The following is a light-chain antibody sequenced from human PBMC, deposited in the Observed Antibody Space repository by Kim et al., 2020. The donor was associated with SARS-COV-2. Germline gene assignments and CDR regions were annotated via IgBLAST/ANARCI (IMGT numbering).Light chain of an antibody. CDR2: GAS. Sequence: VLTQSPDILSLSPGDRATLSCRTSRNVTSTYIAWYQHKPGHAPRLLIYGASRRATAIPDRFSGSGSGTDFTLTISRLESEDFAFYYCQRYASSLTFGPGTKVDIK. J-gene: IGKJ3*01. V-gene: IGKV3-20*01. CDR3: QRYASSLT. CDR1: RNVTSTY.